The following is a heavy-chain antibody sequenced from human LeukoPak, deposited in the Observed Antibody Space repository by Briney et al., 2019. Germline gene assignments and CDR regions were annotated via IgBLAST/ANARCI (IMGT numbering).Heavy chain of an antibody. D-gene: IGHD5-18*01. V-gene: IGHV1-69*04. CDR3: ARGRRLDTAMVLP. Sequence: SVKVSCKASGGTLSSYAISWVRQAPGQGLEWMGRIIPILGIANYAQKFQGRVTITADKSTSTAYMELSSLRSEDTAVYYCARGRRLDTAMVLPWGQGTLVTVSS. CDR1: GGTLSSYA. J-gene: IGHJ4*02. CDR2: IIPILGIA.